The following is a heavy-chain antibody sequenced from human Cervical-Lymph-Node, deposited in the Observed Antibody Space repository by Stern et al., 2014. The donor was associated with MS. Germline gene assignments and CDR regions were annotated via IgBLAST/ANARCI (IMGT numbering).Heavy chain of an antibody. Sequence: VQLVESGAEVKKPGSSVKVSCKASGGSFSNDAFSWVRQAPGQGLEWMGGIIPLVGTAKYTQRFQGRVSITADKSTTTLYMELSGLRPDDTAVYFCARDPPLINKAKTQNYWVQGTLLTVSS. CDR1: GGSFSNDA. V-gene: IGHV1-69*06. CDR3: ARDPPLINKAKTQNY. J-gene: IGHJ4*02. CDR2: IIPLVGTA.